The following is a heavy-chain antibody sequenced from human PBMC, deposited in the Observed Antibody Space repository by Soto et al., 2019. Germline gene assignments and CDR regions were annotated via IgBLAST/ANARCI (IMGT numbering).Heavy chain of an antibody. CDR2: ISNDGSYK. CDR3: GKDRDRGRPAWFAP. V-gene: IGHV3-30*18. Sequence: GGSLRLSCAASGFTFSSFGMHWVRQAPGKGLDWVAVISNDGSYKYYIDSVKGRFTVSRDNSKNTLYLQLNSLRPEDTAIYYCGKDRDRGRPAWFAPWGQGTLVTVSS. J-gene: IGHJ5*02. CDR1: GFTFSSFG. D-gene: IGHD3-22*01.